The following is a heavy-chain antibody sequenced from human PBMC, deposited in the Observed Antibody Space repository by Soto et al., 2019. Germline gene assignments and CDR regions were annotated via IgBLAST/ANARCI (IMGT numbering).Heavy chain of an antibody. V-gene: IGHV1-69*12. J-gene: IGHJ4*02. Sequence: QVQLVQSGAEVKKLGSSVKVSCKASGGTFSSYAISWVRQAPGQGLEWMGGIIPIFGTTNYAQKFQGRVTITADESTSTAYMDLSSLRSEDTAVYYCARRRGYSYGLFDYWGQGTLVTVSS. CDR3: ARRRGYSYGLFDY. CDR2: IIPIFGTT. D-gene: IGHD5-18*01. CDR1: GGTFSSYA.